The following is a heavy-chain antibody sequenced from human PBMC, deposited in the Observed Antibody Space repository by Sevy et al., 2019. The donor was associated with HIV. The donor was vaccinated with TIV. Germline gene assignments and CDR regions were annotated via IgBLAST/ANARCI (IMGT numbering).Heavy chain of an antibody. CDR1: GFSLRSYA. Sequence: GGSLRLSCAASGFSLRSYAMSWVRQAPGKGLEWVSFISGSGGSTYYADSVKGRFTISRDNSKKTLYMQMNSRRVKDTAVYYCAKDGWFGELSGLYYYYGMDVWGQGTTVTVSS. CDR3: AKDGWFGELSGLYYYYGMDV. J-gene: IGHJ6*02. CDR2: ISGSGGST. D-gene: IGHD3-10*01. V-gene: IGHV3-23*01.